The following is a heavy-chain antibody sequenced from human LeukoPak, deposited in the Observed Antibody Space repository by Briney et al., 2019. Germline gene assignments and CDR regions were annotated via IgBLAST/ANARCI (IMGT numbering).Heavy chain of an antibody. Sequence: MSGESLKISCKGSGCSFTSYWIGWVRQMPGKGLEWLGIIYPGDSHTRYSPSFQDQVTISADKYISTAYLQWSSLKASDTAMYYCARGRNYYDSSGYGGAFDIWGQGTMVTVSS. CDR2: IYPGDSHT. CDR1: GCSFTSYW. CDR3: ARGRNYYDSSGYGGAFDI. V-gene: IGHV5-51*03. D-gene: IGHD3-22*01. J-gene: IGHJ3*02.